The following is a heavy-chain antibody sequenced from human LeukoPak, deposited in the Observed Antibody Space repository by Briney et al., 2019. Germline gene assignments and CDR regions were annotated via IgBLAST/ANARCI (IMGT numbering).Heavy chain of an antibody. Sequence: GASVKVSCKASGGTFSSYAISWVRQAPGQGLEWMGGIIPIFGTANYAQKFQGRVTITTDESTSTAYMELSSLGSEDTAVYYCATFAWPVREWGINWFDPWGQGTLVTVSS. CDR2: IIPIFGTA. CDR1: GGTFSSYA. D-gene: IGHD2-8*01. V-gene: IGHV1-69*05. J-gene: IGHJ5*02. CDR3: ATFAWPVREWGINWFDP.